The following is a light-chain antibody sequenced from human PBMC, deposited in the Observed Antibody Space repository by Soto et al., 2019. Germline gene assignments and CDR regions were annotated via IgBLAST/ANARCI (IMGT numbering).Light chain of an antibody. CDR2: EVN. Sequence: QSALTQPPSASGSPGQSVTISCTGTSSDVGAYNSVSWYQHHPGKAPKLIIYEVNKGPSGVPDRFSGSKSGNTASLTVSGRQAEDEADYYCTAYAGGKTLVFGGGTKLNVL. V-gene: IGLV2-8*01. J-gene: IGLJ3*02. CDR3: TAYAGGKTLV. CDR1: SSDVGAYNS.